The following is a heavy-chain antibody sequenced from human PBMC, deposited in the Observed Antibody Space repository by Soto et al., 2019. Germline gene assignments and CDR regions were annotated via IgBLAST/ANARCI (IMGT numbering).Heavy chain of an antibody. CDR2: IDPSDSYT. V-gene: IGHV5-10-1*01. J-gene: IGHJ4*02. CDR3: ARQGYDILTGYYKVVFFDY. Sequence: VESLKISCNGSGYSFTSDWISWVRQMPWKGLEWMGRIDPSDSYTNYSPSFQGHVTISADKSISTAYLQWSSLKASDTAMYYCARQGYDILTGYYKVVFFDYWGQGTLVTVS. CDR1: GYSFTSDW. D-gene: IGHD3-9*01.